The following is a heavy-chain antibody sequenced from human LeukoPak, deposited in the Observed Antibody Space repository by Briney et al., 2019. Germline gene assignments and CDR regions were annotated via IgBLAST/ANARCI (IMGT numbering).Heavy chain of an antibody. CDR1: GGSISSGSYY. D-gene: IGHD3-3*01. Sequence: PSETLSLTCTVSGGSISSGSYYWSWIRQPAGKGLEWIGRIYTSGSTNYNPSLKSRVTISVDTSKNQFSLKLSSVTAAGTAVYYCARGLGDFWSGFLQNWFDPWGQGTLVTVSS. J-gene: IGHJ5*02. CDR2: IYTSGST. V-gene: IGHV4-61*02. CDR3: ARGLGDFWSGFLQNWFDP.